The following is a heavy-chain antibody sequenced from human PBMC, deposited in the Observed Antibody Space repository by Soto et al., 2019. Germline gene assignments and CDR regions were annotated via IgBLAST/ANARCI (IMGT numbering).Heavy chain of an antibody. Sequence: ASVKVSCKASGGTFSSYTISWVRQAPGQGLEWMGRIIPILGIANYAQKFQGRVTITADKSTSTAYMELSSLRSEDTAVYYCARDRIVVPAAYYMDVWGKGTTVTVSS. V-gene: IGHV1-69*04. CDR3: ARDRIVVPAAYYMDV. CDR2: IIPILGIA. CDR1: GGTFSSYT. J-gene: IGHJ6*03. D-gene: IGHD2-2*01.